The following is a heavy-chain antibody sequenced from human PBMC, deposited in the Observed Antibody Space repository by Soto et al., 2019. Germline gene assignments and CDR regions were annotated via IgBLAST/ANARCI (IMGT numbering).Heavy chain of an antibody. CDR2: ISSSSSTI. D-gene: IGHD2-15*01. CDR3: ADLGYCSGGSCYSAFDI. CDR1: GFTFSSYS. Sequence: GGSLRLSCAAAGFTFSSYSMNWVRQAPGKGLEWVSYISSSSSTIYYADSVKGRFTISRDNAKNSLYLQMNSLRAEDTAVYYCADLGYCSGGSCYSAFDIWGQGTMVTVSS. V-gene: IGHV3-48*01. J-gene: IGHJ3*02.